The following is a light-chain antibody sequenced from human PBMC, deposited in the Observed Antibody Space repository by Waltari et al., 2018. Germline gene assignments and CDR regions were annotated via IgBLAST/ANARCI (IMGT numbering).Light chain of an antibody. Sequence: SALTQPASVSGSPGQSITISCTGTSDDVGKYNLVSWYQQHPGKAPKLVIYEVVKRSSGVSARFSGAKSGNTASLTISGLLTDDEADYYCCSYGAGTTALFGGGTKLTVL. J-gene: IGLJ3*02. CDR2: EVV. V-gene: IGLV2-23*02. CDR1: SDDVGKYNL. CDR3: CSYGAGTTAL.